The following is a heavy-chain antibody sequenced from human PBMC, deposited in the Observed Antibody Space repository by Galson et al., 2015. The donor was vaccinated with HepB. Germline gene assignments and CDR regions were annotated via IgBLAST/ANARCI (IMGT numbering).Heavy chain of an antibody. D-gene: IGHD4-11*01. Sequence: SVKVSCKASGYTFTSHAMHWVRQAPGQRLEWMGWINAGNGNTKYSQKFQGRVTITRDTSASTAYMELSSLRSEDTAVYYCARGEHDYSNYAGYYYYMDVWGKGTTATVSS. J-gene: IGHJ6*03. CDR1: GYTFTSHA. V-gene: IGHV1-3*01. CDR3: ARGEHDYSNYAGYYYYMDV. CDR2: INAGNGNT.